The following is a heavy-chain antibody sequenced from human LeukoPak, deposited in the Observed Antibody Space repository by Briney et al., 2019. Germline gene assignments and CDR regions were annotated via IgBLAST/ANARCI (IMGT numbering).Heavy chain of an antibody. CDR1: GYTFTGYY. V-gene: IGHV1-2*02. CDR2: INPNSGGT. D-gene: IGHD3-10*01. J-gene: IGHJ3*02. CDR3: ARVKPRNSMVRGVITFPSAFDI. Sequence: ASVKVSCKASGYTFTGYYMHWVRQARGQGLEWMGWINPNSGGTNYAQKFQGRVTMTRDTSISTAYMELSRLRSDDTAVYYCARVKPRNSMVRGVITFPSAFDIWGQGTMVTVSS.